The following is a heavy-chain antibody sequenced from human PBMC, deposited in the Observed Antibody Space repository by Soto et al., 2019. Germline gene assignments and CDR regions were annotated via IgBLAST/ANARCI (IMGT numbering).Heavy chain of an antibody. J-gene: IGHJ4*02. Sequence: EVQLVEAGGGLVQPGGSLRLSCAASGFTFTSYWMHWVRQGPGKGLEWVSRINSDGSSTAYADSVKSRFTISRDNAKNKLYLQMNRLRDDDTAIYYCAKRELNSTGLDHWGQGTQVSVSS. V-gene: IGHV3-74*01. CDR1: GFTFTSYW. CDR3: AKRELNSTGLDH. D-gene: IGHD3-9*01. CDR2: INSDGSST.